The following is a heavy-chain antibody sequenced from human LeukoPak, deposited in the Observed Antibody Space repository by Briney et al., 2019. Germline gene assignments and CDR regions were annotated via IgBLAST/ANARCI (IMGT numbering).Heavy chain of an antibody. CDR1: GYSFTSYW. V-gene: IGHV5-51*01. CDR2: IYPGDSDT. Sequence: GESLKISRKGSGYSFTSYWLGWVRQMPGKGLGWVVIIYPGDSDTRYSPSFQGQVTISADKSISTAYLQWNSLKASDTAMYYCASSRNIAVAGDYYYYGMDVWGQGTTVTVSS. J-gene: IGHJ6*02. CDR3: ASSRNIAVAGDYYYYGMDV. D-gene: IGHD6-19*01.